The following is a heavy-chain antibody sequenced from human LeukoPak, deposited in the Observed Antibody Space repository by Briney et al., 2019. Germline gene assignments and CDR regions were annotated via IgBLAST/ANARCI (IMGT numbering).Heavy chain of an antibody. Sequence: SESLSLTCAASGGSLSGHYWSWIRQPPGKRLEWVGYISYTGKTKYNPSLQSRVTISIDTSKSQVSLKLSSVSSADTAVYSCARLLDNDISGDPDTFDVWGQGTTVIVSS. J-gene: IGHJ3*01. CDR2: ISYTGKT. V-gene: IGHV4-59*11. D-gene: IGHD3-22*01. CDR1: GGSLSGHY. CDR3: ARLLDNDISGDPDTFDV.